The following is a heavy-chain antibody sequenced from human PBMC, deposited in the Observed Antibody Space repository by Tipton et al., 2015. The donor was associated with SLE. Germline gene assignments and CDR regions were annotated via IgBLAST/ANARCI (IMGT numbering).Heavy chain of an antibody. Sequence: TLSLTCAVYGGSFSGYYWSWIRQPPGKGLEWIGEINHIGSTNYNPSLKSRVTISVDTSKNQFSLKLSSVTAADTAVYYCASQFSGYSSPWFDPWGQGTLVTVSS. CDR2: INHIGST. D-gene: IGHD6-13*01. J-gene: IGHJ5*02. CDR1: GGSFSGYY. V-gene: IGHV4-34*01. CDR3: ASQFSGYSSPWFDP.